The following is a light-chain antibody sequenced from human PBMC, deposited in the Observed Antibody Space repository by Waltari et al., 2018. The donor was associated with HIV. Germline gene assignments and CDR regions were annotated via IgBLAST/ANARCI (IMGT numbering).Light chain of an antibody. CDR3: QHRINGPSFT. CDR2: DAS. Sequence: EIVLTQSPGTLSLSPGERATLSCRASQSVSSSYLAWYQQKRGQAPRLLIYDASSRAIGIPTRFSGSGSGTDFTLTISSLQPEDFAVYYCQHRINGPSFTFGPGTKVDIK. J-gene: IGKJ3*01. V-gene: IGKV3D-20*02. CDR1: QSVSSSY.